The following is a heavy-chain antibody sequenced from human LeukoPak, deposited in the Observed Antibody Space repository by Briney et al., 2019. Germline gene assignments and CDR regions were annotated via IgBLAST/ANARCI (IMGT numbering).Heavy chain of an antibody. CDR2: IRYDGSNK. CDR1: GFTFSSYG. D-gene: IGHD3-22*01. V-gene: IGHV3-30*02. J-gene: IGHJ4*02. Sequence: PGGSLRLSCAASGFTFSSYGMHWVRQAPGKGLEWVAFIRYDGSNKYYADSVKGRFTISRDNSKNTLYLQMNSLRAEDTAVYYCAKLPTYYYDSSGYYKWGQGTLVTVSS. CDR3: AKLPTYYYDSSGYYK.